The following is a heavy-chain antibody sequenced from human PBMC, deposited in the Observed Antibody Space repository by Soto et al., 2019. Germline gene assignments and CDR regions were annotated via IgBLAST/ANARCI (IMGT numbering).Heavy chain of an antibody. V-gene: IGHV4-39*01. CDR1: GDSISSSGDY. CDR2: IYYIGST. J-gene: IGHJ4*02. Sequence: SETLSLTGTVSGDSISSSGDYWGWIRQPPGNGLEWIGSIYYIGSTTYTPSLKSRVTISVDTSKNQFSLKLTSVTAADTAVYYCARKRDTAMVWVEYLGRRTLVTVCS. D-gene: IGHD5-18*01. CDR3: ARKRDTAMVWVEY.